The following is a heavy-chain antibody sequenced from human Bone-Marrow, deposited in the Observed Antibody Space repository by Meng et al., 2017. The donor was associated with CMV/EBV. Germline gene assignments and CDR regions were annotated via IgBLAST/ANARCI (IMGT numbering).Heavy chain of an antibody. Sequence: GESLKISCAASGFTFSSYAMSWVRQAPGKGLEWVSSISSSSCIYYADSVKGRFTISRDNAKNSLYLQMNSLRAEDTAVYYCAREVAAAGDYWGQGTLVTVSS. D-gene: IGHD6-13*01. V-gene: IGHV3-21*01. J-gene: IGHJ4*02. CDR2: ISSSSCI. CDR1: GFTFSSYA. CDR3: AREVAAAGDY.